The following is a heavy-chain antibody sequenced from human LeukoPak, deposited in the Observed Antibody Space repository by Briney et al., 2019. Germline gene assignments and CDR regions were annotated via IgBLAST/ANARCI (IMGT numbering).Heavy chain of an antibody. CDR3: ARLDRSPNDSSGYYFDY. CDR1: GGSVSDYY. CDR2: IYYTGTT. D-gene: IGHD3-22*01. J-gene: IGHJ4*02. Sequence: SETLSLTCTVSGGSVSDYYWSWIRQSPGKGLEWIGYIYYTGTTSYNPSLKSRVTISVDTSKNQFSLKLSSVTAADTAVYYCARLDRSPNDSSGYYFDYWGQGTLVTVSS. V-gene: IGHV4-59*02.